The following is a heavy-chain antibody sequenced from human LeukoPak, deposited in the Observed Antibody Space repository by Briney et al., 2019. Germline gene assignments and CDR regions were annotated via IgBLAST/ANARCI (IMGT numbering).Heavy chain of an antibody. CDR3: ARDWCRDSSSWYGWFDP. J-gene: IGHJ5*02. D-gene: IGHD6-13*01. V-gene: IGHV4-39*07. Sequence: SETLSLTCTVSGGSISSSSYYWGWIRQPPGKGLEWIGSIYYSGSTYYNPSLKSRVTISVDTSKNQFSLKLSSVTAADTDVYYCARDWCRDSSSWYGWFDPWGQGTLVTVSS. CDR2: IYYSGST. CDR1: GGSISSSSYY.